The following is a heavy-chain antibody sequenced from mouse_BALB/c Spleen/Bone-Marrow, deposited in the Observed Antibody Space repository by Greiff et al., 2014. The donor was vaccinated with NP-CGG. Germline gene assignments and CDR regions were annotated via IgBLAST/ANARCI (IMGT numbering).Heavy chain of an antibody. Sequence: EVQLVESGGGLVKPGGSLKLSCAASGFTFSDFYMFWFRQTPEKRLEWVASISDGGTYTYYPDSVKGRFTISRDNAKNNLYLQMSSLKPEDTAMYYCARSGERYGAMDYWGQGTSVTVSS. D-gene: IGHD1-1*02. J-gene: IGHJ4*01. V-gene: IGHV5-4*02. CDR1: GFTFSDFY. CDR3: ARSGERYGAMDY. CDR2: ISDGGTYT.